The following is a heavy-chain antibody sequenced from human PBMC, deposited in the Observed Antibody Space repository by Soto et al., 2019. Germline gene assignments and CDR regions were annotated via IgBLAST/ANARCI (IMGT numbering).Heavy chain of an antibody. Sequence: QVQLVESGGGVVQPGRSLRLSCAASGFTFSSYGMHWVRQAPGKGLEWVAVIWYDGSNKYYADSVKGRFTISRDNSKNTLYLQMNSLRAEATAVYYCARDMGNYYGSGSYSFDYWGQGTLVTVSS. V-gene: IGHV3-33*01. CDR1: GFTFSSYG. J-gene: IGHJ4*02. CDR2: IWYDGSNK. CDR3: ARDMGNYYGSGSYSFDY. D-gene: IGHD3-10*01.